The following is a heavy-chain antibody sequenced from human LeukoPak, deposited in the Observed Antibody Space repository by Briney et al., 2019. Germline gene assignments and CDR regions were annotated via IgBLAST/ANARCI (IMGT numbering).Heavy chain of an antibody. Sequence: PGGSLRLSCTASGFTFSSYAMNWVRQAPGKGLEWVSGIGAGGTFTYYADSVKGRFTIFRDKSKNTVYLQMNSLRAEDTAVYYCAKERGYGYNHIDYWGQGTLVTVSS. CDR3: AKERGYGYNHIDY. CDR2: IGAGGTFT. D-gene: IGHD5-24*01. CDR1: GFTFSSYA. J-gene: IGHJ4*02. V-gene: IGHV3-23*01.